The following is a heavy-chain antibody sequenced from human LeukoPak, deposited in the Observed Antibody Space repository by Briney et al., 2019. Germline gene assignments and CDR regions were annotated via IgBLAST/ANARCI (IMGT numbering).Heavy chain of an antibody. CDR1: GASISSGDYY. CDR3: ARSGQRIGWFDP. V-gene: IGHV4-39*02. J-gene: IGHJ5*02. D-gene: IGHD1-26*01. CDR2: IYYSGST. Sequence: SETLSLTCTVSGASISSGDYYWAWIRQPPGKGLEWIGSIYYSGSTYYNPSLKSRVTISVDTSKNHFSLKLSSVSAADTAVYYCARSGQRIGWFDPWGQGTLVTVSS.